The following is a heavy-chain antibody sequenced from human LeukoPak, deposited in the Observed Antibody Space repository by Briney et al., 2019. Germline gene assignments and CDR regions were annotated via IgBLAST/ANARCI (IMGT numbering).Heavy chain of an antibody. CDR1: GGSISSDGYS. CDR3: ARERSTYAGAPENWFDP. D-gene: IGHD2-2*01. V-gene: IGHV4-30-2*01. J-gene: IGHJ5*02. CDR2: IYYSGST. Sequence: PSQTLSLTCAVSGGSISSDGYSWSWIRQPPGKGLEWIGYIYYSGSTYYNPSLKSRVTISVDRSKTQFSLKLSSVTAADTAVYCCARERSTYAGAPENWFDPWGQGILVTVSS.